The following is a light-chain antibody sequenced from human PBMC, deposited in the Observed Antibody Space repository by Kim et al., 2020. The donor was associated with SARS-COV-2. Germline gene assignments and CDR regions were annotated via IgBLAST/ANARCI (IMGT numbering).Light chain of an antibody. V-gene: IGKV3-11*01. CDR1: QSVSSY. CDR3: QQRSNWPPYT. CDR2: DAS. Sequence: LSPGESATLSCRARQSVSSYLAWCQQKPGQAPRLLIYDASNRATGIPARFSGSGSGTDFTLTISSLEPEDFAVYYCQQRSNWPPYTFGQGTKLEI. J-gene: IGKJ2*01.